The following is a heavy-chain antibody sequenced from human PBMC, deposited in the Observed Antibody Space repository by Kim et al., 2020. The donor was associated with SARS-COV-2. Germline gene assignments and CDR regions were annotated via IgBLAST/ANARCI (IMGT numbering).Heavy chain of an antibody. CDR2: INHSGTV. CDR1: NGSFSDSY. V-gene: IGHV4-34*01. J-gene: IGHJ4*02. CDR3: ARGLNSVMLGY. Sequence: SETLSLTCALSNGSFSDSYWSWIRQPPGKGLEWIGEINHSGTVNYNPSLKSRITISVDTSKKQVSLQLASVTAADTAIYYCARGLNSVMLGYWGQGTLVTVPS. D-gene: IGHD3-16*01.